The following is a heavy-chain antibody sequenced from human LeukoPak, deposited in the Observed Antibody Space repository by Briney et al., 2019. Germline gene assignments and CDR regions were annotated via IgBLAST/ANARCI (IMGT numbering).Heavy chain of an antibody. CDR3: ARDSDEKYYDSSGYFLTHDY. CDR2: ISGNGGST. Sequence: PGGSLRLSCAASGFTFSSYAMSWVRQAPGKGLEWVSGISGNGGSTYYADSVKGRFTISRDNAKNALYLQMNSLRAEDTAVYYCARDSDEKYYDSSGYFLTHDYWGQGTLVTVSS. D-gene: IGHD3-22*01. V-gene: IGHV3-23*01. CDR1: GFTFSSYA. J-gene: IGHJ4*02.